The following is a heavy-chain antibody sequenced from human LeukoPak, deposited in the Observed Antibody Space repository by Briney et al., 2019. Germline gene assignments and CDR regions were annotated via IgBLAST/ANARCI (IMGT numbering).Heavy chain of an antibody. CDR3: ARDSSGYYGFFDY. D-gene: IGHD3-22*01. Sequence: SETLSLTCTVSGGSISSYYWSWIRQPPGNGLEWIGNIYDSGNTEYNPSLKSRVTISVDTSKNQFSLKLTSVTAADTAVYYCARDSSGYYGFFDYWGQGTLVTVSS. J-gene: IGHJ4*02. CDR2: IYDSGNT. CDR1: GGSISSYY. V-gene: IGHV4-59*01.